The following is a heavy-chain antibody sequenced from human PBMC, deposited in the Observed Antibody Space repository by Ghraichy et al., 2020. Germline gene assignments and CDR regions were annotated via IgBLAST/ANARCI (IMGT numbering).Heavy chain of an antibody. CDR2: IRSKANSYAT. D-gene: IGHD4-17*01. Sequence: GGSLRLSCAASGFTFSGSAMHWVRQASGKGLEWVGRIRSKANSYATAYAASVKGRFTISRDDSKNTAYLQMNSLKTEDTAVYYCTRHTTVTRTREDFDYWGQGTLVTVSS. J-gene: IGHJ4*02. CDR1: GFTFSGSA. CDR3: TRHTTVTRTREDFDY. V-gene: IGHV3-73*01.